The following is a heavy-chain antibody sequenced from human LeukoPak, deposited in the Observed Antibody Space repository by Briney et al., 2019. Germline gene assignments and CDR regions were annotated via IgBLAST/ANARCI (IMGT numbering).Heavy chain of an antibody. Sequence: GRSLRLSXAASGFTFDDYAMHWVRQAPGKGLEWVSGISWNSGSIGYADSVKGRFTISRDNAKNSLYLQMNSLRAEDMALYYCAKDINYDSSGYYSDWGQGTLVTVSS. CDR3: AKDINYDSSGYYSD. D-gene: IGHD3-22*01. CDR2: ISWNSGSI. V-gene: IGHV3-9*03. J-gene: IGHJ4*02. CDR1: GFTFDDYA.